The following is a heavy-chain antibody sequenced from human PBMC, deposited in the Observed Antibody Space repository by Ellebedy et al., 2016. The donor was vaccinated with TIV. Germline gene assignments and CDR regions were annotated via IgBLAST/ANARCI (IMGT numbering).Heavy chain of an antibody. Sequence: PGGSLRLSCAASGSPFKNHAVSWVRQAPGKGLQWVSAISGGGGSTSYADSVKGRFTISRDNYKDTLYLEMKSLRAEDTAVYYCARDTAMAADYWGQGTLVTVSS. CDR3: ARDTAMAADY. V-gene: IGHV3-23*01. CDR1: GSPFKNHA. CDR2: ISGGGGST. D-gene: IGHD5-18*01. J-gene: IGHJ4*02.